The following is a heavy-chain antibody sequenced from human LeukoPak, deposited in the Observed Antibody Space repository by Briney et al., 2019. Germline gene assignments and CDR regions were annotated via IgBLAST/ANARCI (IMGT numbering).Heavy chain of an antibody. CDR1: GGSFSGYY. CDR3: AGGFMGHRGFDY. J-gene: IGHJ4*02. Sequence: SETLSLTCAVYGGSFSGYYWSWIRQPPGKGLEWIGYIYYSGSTNYNPSLKSRVTISVDTSKNQFSLKLSSVTAADTAVYYCAGGFMGHRGFDYWGQGTLVTVSS. CDR2: IYYSGST. V-gene: IGHV4-59*01. D-gene: IGHD3-10*01.